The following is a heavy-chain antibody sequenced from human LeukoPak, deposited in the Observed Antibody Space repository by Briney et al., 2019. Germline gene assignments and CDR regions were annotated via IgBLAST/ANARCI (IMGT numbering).Heavy chain of an antibody. CDR2: ISGSGTNT. CDR1: GFMISSSW. CDR3: AKGIVVVISGNAFDI. J-gene: IGHJ3*02. V-gene: IGHV3-23*01. Sequence: PGGSLRLSCEGTGFMISSSWMGWVRQAPGKGLEWVSAISGSGTNTYYADSVKGRFTISRDNSKNSLYLQMNSLRAEDTAVYYCAKGIVVVISGNAFDIWGQGTMVTVSS. D-gene: IGHD3-22*01.